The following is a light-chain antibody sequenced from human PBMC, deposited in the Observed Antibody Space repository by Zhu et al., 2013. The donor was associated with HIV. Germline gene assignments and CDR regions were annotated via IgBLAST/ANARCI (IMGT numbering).Light chain of an antibody. CDR1: QSVSSTY. V-gene: IGKV3-20*01. CDR3: QQYGRSIT. J-gene: IGKJ5*01. Sequence: DIVLTQSPGTLSLSPGERATLSCRASQSVSSTYLAWYQQKSGQAPRLLIYGASSRATGIPDRFSGSGSGTDFTLTISRLEPEDFAVYYCQQYGRSITFGQGTRLEIK. CDR2: GAS.